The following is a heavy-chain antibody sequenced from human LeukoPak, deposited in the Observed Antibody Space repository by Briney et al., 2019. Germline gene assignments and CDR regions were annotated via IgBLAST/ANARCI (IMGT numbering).Heavy chain of an antibody. CDR3: ARRWLVLGAFDI. D-gene: IGHD6-19*01. J-gene: IGHJ3*02. Sequence: SVKVSCKASGFTFTSSAVQWVRQARGQRLEWIGWIVVGSGNTNYAQKFQERVTITRDMSTSTAYMELRSLRSDDTAVYYCARRWLVLGAFDIWGQGTMVTVSS. V-gene: IGHV1-58*01. CDR2: IVVGSGNT. CDR1: GFTFTSSA.